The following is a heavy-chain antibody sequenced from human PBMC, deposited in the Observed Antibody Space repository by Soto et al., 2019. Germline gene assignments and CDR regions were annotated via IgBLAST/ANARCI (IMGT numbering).Heavy chain of an antibody. V-gene: IGHV3-49*03. J-gene: IGHJ3*02. CDR1: GFTFGDYA. D-gene: IGHD3-3*01. CDR2: IRSKAYGGTT. CDR3: TRDPYYDFPYAFDI. Sequence: PGGSLRLSCTASGFTFGDYAMSWFRQAPGKGLEWVGFIRSKAYGGTTEYAASVKGRFTISRDDSKSIAYLQMNSLKTEDTAVYYCTRDPYYDFPYAFDIWGQGTMVTVSS.